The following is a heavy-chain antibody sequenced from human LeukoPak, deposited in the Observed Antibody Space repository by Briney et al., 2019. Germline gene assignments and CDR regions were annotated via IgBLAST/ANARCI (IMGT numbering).Heavy chain of an antibody. J-gene: IGHJ3*02. D-gene: IGHD2-8*01. CDR1: GFTFSSYA. CDR3: AKERTMVSMLPRDDAFDT. Sequence: TGGSLRLSCAASGFTFSSYAMSWVRQAPGKGLEWVSAISGSGGSTYYADSVKGRFTISRDNSKNTLYLQMNSLRAEDTAVYYCAKERTMVSMLPRDDAFDTWGQGTMVTVSS. CDR2: ISGSGGST. V-gene: IGHV3-23*01.